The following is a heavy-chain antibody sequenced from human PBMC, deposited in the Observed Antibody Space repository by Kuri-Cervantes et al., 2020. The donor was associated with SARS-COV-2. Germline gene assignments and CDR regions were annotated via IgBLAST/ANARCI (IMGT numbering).Heavy chain of an antibody. D-gene: IGHD3-22*01. CDR3: ARVPYYYDSSGYYYEELDY. CDR1: GYTFTSYG. CDR2: INPNSGGT. Sequence: ASVKVSCKASGYTFTSYGISWVRQAPGQGLEWMGWINPNSGGTNYAQKFQGRVTMTRDTSISTAYMELSRLRSDDTAVYYCARVPYYYDSSGYYYEELDYWGQGTLVTVSS. V-gene: IGHV1-2*02. J-gene: IGHJ4*02.